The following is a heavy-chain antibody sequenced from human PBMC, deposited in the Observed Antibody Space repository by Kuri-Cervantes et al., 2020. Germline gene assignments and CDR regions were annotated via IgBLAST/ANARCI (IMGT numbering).Heavy chain of an antibody. CDR2: VHYSGST. Sequence: GSLRLSCSVSGGSISTHNWSWIRQPPGKGLECIGDVHYSGSTNYNPSLKSRVTISVDTSKNQFSLKVSPVSAADTAVYYCARAGGATSWDYYYMDVWGKGTTVTVSS. J-gene: IGHJ6*03. V-gene: IGHV4-59*11. CDR3: ARAGGATSWDYYYMDV. CDR1: GGSISTHN. D-gene: IGHD1-26*01.